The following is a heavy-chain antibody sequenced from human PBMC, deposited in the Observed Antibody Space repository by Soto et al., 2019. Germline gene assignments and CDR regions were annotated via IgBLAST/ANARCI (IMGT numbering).Heavy chain of an antibody. CDR3: ARIRSGSPSRFYYYYGMDV. CDR1: GFSLSTSGMC. J-gene: IGHJ6*02. Sequence: SGPTLVNPTQTLTLTCTFSGFSLSTSGMCVSWIRQPPGKALEWLALIDWDDDKYCSTSLKTRLTISKDTSKNQVALTMTNMDPVDTATYYCARIRSGSPSRFYYYYGMDVWGQGTTVTVSS. D-gene: IGHD1-26*01. CDR2: IDWDDDK. V-gene: IGHV2-70*01.